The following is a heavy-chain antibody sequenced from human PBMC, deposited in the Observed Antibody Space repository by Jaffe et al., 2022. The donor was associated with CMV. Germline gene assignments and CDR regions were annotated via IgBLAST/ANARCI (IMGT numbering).Heavy chain of an antibody. Sequence: EVQLVESGGGLVKPGGSLRLSCAASGFTFSSYSMNWVRQAPGKGLEWVSSISSSSSYIYYADSVKGRFTISRDNAKNSLYLQMNSLRAEDTAVYYCARDRDYYGSGSYEALYYYYMDVWGKGTTVTVSS. D-gene: IGHD3-10*01. CDR2: ISSSSSYI. J-gene: IGHJ6*03. CDR1: GFTFSSYS. V-gene: IGHV3-21*01. CDR3: ARDRDYYGSGSYEALYYYYMDV.